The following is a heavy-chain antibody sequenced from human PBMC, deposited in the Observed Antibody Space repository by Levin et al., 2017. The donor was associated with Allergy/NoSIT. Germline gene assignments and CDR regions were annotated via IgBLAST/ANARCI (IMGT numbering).Heavy chain of an antibody. CDR3: ARRDSDGSNSFDD. J-gene: IGHJ4*02. CDR2: IFPSDSDT. V-gene: IGHV5-51*01. Sequence: PGESLKISCQASGYSFTSYWFGWVRQRPGKGLEWMGLIFPSDSDTRVSPSFQGQIIMSVDKSISTAYLQWSSLKASDSAMYYCARRDSDGSNSFDDWGQGTLVTVSP. D-gene: IGHD4-23*01. CDR1: GYSFTSYW.